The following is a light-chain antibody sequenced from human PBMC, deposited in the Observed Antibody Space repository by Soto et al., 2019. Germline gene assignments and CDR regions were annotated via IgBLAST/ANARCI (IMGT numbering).Light chain of an antibody. J-gene: IGKJ1*01. CDR2: AAS. CDR3: QQYNPSSRT. CDR1: QGISSY. V-gene: IGKV1-8*01. Sequence: AIRMTQSPSSLSASTGDRVTITCRASQGISSYLAWYQQKPGKAPKRLIYAASTLQSGVPSRFSGSGSGTDFTLTISSLQPDDFATYYCQQYNPSSRTFGQGTKVHI.